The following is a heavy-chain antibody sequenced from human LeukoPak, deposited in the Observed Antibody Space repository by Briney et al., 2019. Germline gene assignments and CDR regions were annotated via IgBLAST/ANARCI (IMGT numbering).Heavy chain of an antibody. CDR1: GDSVSSNSAA. CDR3: ARGFDWLSYKIFDY. CDR2: TYYRSKWYN. D-gene: IGHD3-9*01. V-gene: IGHV6-1*01. Sequence: SQTLSLTCAISGDSVSSNSAAWNWIRQSPSRGLEWLGRTYYRSKWYNDYAVSVKSRITINPDTSKNQFSLQLNSVTPQDTAVYYCARGFDWLSYKIFDYWGQGTLVTVSS. J-gene: IGHJ4*02.